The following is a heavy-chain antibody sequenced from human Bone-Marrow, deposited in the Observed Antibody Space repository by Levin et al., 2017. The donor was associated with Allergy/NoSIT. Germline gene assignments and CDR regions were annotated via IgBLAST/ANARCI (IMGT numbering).Heavy chain of an antibody. Sequence: PGGSLRLSCAASGFTFHNFVMNWVRQPPGKGPEWVSGVSSSGNSFYAASVKGRFTISRDNSRNTLSLQLNSLRADDTAVYYCARIFVGGSGESCFDRWGQGTLVTVSS. CDR2: VSSSGNS. V-gene: IGHV3-23*01. D-gene: IGHD3-3*01. CDR1: GFTFHNFV. CDR3: ARIFVGGSGESCFDR. J-gene: IGHJ5*02.